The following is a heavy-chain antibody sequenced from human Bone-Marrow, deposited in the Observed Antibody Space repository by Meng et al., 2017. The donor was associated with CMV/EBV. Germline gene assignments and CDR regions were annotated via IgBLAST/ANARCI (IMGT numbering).Heavy chain of an antibody. CDR3: AKVSTVVVPAAQSGDDY. CDR2: ISGSGGST. CDR1: GFTFSSYA. D-gene: IGHD2-2*01. Sequence: GESLKISCAASGFTFSSYAMSWVRQAPGKGLEWVSAISGSGGSTYYADSVKGRFTISRDNSKNTLYLQMNTLRAEDTAVYYCAKVSTVVVPAAQSGDDYWGQGTLVTVSS. J-gene: IGHJ4*02. V-gene: IGHV3-23*01.